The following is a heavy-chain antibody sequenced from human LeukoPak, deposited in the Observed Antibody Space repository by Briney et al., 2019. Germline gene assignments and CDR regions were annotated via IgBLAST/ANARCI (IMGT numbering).Heavy chain of an antibody. Sequence: ASVKVSCKASGGTFSSYAISWVRQAPGQGLEWMGRIIPIFGTANYAQKFQGRVTITTDESTSTAYMELSSLRSDDTAVYYCAMMRGSSGWYLIWGQGTLVTVSS. CDR3: AMMRGSSGWYLI. CDR2: IIPIFGTA. CDR1: GGTFSSYA. V-gene: IGHV1-69*05. D-gene: IGHD6-19*01. J-gene: IGHJ4*02.